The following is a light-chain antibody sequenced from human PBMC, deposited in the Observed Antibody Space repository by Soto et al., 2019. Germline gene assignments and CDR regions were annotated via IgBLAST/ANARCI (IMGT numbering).Light chain of an antibody. CDR2: AAS. V-gene: IGKV1-39*01. Sequence: DIQMTQSPSSLSAPVGDRVTITCRASQSISSYLNWYQQKPGKAPKLLIYAASSLQSGVPSRFSGSGSGTDFTLTISSLQPEDFATYYCQQSYSTPHSAFGPGTKVDIK. CDR1: QSISSY. CDR3: QQSYSTPHSA. J-gene: IGKJ3*01.